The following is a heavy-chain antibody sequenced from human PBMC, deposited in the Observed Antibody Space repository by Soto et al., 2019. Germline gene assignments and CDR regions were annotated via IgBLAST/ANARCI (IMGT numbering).Heavy chain of an antibody. CDR1: GGTFSSYT. J-gene: IGHJ4*02. CDR2: IIPILGIA. V-gene: IGHV1-69*02. CDR3: ARALNRIYGDYYFDY. Sequence: GASVKVSCKASGGTFSSYTISWVRQAPGQGLEWMGRIIPILGIANYAQKFQGRVTITADKSTSTAYMELSSLRSEDTAVYYCARALNRIYGDYYFDYWGQGTLVTVSS. D-gene: IGHD4-17*01.